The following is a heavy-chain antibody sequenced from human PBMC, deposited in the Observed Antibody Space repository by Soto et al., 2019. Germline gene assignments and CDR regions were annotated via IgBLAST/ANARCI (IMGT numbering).Heavy chain of an antibody. J-gene: IGHJ3*02. Sequence: QVQLVQSGAEVKKPGASVKVSCKASGYTFTSFGISWVRQAPGQGLEWMGWISAYNGNTNYAENLQGRVNMTTDTSTSTAYMELRSLRSDDTAVYYCERDHRGGTDAFDIWGQGTMVTVSS. CDR2: ISAYNGNT. V-gene: IGHV1-18*01. D-gene: IGHD2-15*01. CDR3: ERDHRGGTDAFDI. CDR1: GYTFTSFG.